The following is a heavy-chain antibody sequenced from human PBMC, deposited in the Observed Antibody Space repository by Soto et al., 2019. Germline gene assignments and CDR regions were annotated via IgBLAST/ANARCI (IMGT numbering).Heavy chain of an antibody. D-gene: IGHD3-10*01. CDR2: INGRGNST. J-gene: IGHJ4*02. V-gene: IGHV3-23*01. CDR3: VLQPYFYGSGSHYYFDY. CDR1: GFTFSTYA. Sequence: EVRLLESGGGLVQPGGSLRLSCAASGFTFSTYAMSWVRQAPGKGLEWVSSINGRGNSTYYADSVKGRFTISRDNSKNPLYLQINSLRAEDTAVYYCVLQPYFYGSGSHYYFDYWGRGTLVTVSS.